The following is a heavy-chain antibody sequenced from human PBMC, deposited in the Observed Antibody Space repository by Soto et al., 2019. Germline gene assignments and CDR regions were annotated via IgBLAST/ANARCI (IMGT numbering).Heavy chain of an antibody. V-gene: IGHV3-33*01. J-gene: IGHJ3*02. Sequence: QVQLVESGGGVVQPGQSLRLSCAASGFTVSNYGMHWVRQAPGKGLEWVAVIWKDGNNKYYRDSVKGRFPISRDNSKNTVELQMRSLRGEDTAVYYCARGEAWPVEAFDIWGKGKMVTVS. CDR3: ARGEAWPVEAFDI. CDR2: IWKDGNNK. CDR1: GFTVSNYG. D-gene: IGHD6-19*01.